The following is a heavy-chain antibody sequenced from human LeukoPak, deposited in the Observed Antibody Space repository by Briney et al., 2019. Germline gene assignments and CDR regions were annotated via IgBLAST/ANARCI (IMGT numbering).Heavy chain of an antibody. V-gene: IGHV3-23*01. CDR2: ISGSSDNT. Sequence: GGSLRLSCAASGFTFSSYWMSWVRQAPGKGGLEWVSIISGSSDNTYYADSVKGRFTISRDNSKNTLYLQMNSLRAEDTAVYYCAKTYGYFDYWGQGTLVTVSS. J-gene: IGHJ4*02. D-gene: IGHD3-10*01. CDR1: GFTFSSYW. CDR3: AKTYGYFDY.